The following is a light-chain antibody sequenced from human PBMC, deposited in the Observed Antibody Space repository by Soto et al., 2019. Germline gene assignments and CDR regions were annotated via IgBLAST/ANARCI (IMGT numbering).Light chain of an antibody. CDR3: QQLNIYPIT. Sequence: DIQLTQSPSFLSASVGDRVTITCRASQSISSDLAWYQQEPGKAPNLLIYGASNLQTGVPSRFSGSGSGTELTLTISSLQPEDFATYYCQQLNIYPITFGQGTRLDIK. CDR1: QSISSD. J-gene: IGKJ5*01. V-gene: IGKV1-9*01. CDR2: GAS.